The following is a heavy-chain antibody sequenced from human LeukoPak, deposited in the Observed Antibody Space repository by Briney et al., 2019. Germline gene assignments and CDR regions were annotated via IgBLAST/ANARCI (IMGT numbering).Heavy chain of an antibody. J-gene: IGHJ4*02. V-gene: IGHV3-11*01. Sequence: GGSLRLSCAASGFTFSDYYMSWIRQAPGKGLEWVSYISSSGSTIYYADSVKGRFTICRDNAKNSLYLQMNSLRAEDTAVYYCARGLYDSSGYMYYFDYWGQGTLVTVSS. CDR1: GFTFSDYY. CDR2: ISSSGSTI. D-gene: IGHD3-22*01. CDR3: ARGLYDSSGYMYYFDY.